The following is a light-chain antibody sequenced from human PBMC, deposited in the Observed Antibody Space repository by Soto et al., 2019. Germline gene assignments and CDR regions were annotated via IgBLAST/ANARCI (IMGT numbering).Light chain of an antibody. CDR2: EAY. Sequence: PGDRATLSCRTSQSVHNNYLAWYRHNPGQTPRLLMYEAYKRAAGTPGRFIGSGSGTDFTLTISRLEPEDFAVYYCQQYGSSPRTFGQGTKVEIK. CDR3: QQYGSSPRT. CDR1: QSVHNNY. J-gene: IGKJ2*01. V-gene: IGKV3-20*01.